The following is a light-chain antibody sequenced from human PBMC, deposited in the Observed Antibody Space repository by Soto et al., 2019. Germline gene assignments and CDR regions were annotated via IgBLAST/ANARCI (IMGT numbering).Light chain of an antibody. V-gene: IGKV1-5*01. Sequence: DIQMTPSPSTLSASVGDRVTITCRASQSISSWLAWYQQKPGKVPKVLIYGASTLQSGVPSRFSGAGSGTEFTLTVTSLQPEDFATYFCQQYDKYSTFGHGTKVDIK. J-gene: IGKJ1*01. CDR2: GAS. CDR3: QQYDKYST. CDR1: QSISSW.